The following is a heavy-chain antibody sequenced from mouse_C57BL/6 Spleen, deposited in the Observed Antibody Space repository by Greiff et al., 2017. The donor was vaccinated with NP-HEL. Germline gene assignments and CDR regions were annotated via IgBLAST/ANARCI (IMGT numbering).Heavy chain of an antibody. V-gene: IGHV1-53*01. D-gene: IGHD2-4*01. CDR1: GYTFTSYW. J-gene: IGHJ4*01. Sequence: QVQLKQPGTELVKPGASVKLSCKASGYTFTSYWMHWVKQRPGQGLEWIGNINPSNGGTNYNEKFKSKATLTVDKSSSTAYMQLSSLTSEDSAVYYCARLPYDYLYAMDYWGQGTSVTVSS. CDR2: INPSNGGT. CDR3: ARLPYDYLYAMDY.